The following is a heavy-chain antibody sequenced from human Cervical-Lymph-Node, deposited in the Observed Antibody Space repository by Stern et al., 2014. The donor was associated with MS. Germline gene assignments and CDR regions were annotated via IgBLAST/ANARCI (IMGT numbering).Heavy chain of an antibody. V-gene: IGHV3-21*01. CDR3: ASLVAVAAYNWSDP. CDR2: ISSSSSYI. J-gene: IGHJ5*02. D-gene: IGHD6-19*01. CDR1: GFTFSSYN. Sequence: EVQLVESGGGLVKPGGSLRLSCVASGFTFSSYNMNWVRQAPGKGLEWLSSISSSSSYIYYADSVKGRFTISRDNTKNSLYLQMNSLRADDTAVYYCASLVAVAAYNWSDPWGQGTPVTVSS.